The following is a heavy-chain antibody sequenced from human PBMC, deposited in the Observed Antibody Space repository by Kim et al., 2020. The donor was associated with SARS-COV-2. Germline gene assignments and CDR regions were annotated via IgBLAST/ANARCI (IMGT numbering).Heavy chain of an antibody. J-gene: IGHJ4*02. CDR1: GYSFTSYW. CDR3: ARHVVYYDSSGYPPGFDY. V-gene: IGHV5-10-1*01. D-gene: IGHD3-22*01. CDR2: IDPSDSYT. Sequence: GESLKISCKGSGYSFTSYWISWVRQMPGKGLEWMGRIDPSDSYTNYSPSFQGHVTISADKSISTAYLQWSSLKASDTAMYYCARHVVYYDSSGYPPGFDYWGQGTLVTVSS.